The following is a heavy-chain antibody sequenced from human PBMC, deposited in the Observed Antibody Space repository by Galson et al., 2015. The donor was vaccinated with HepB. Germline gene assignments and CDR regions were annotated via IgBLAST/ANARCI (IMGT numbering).Heavy chain of an antibody. J-gene: IGHJ2*01. CDR3: ASGRTTNYWYFDL. V-gene: IGHV1-69*06. CDR1: ADTFNKYA. CDR2: IIPVYGAA. Sequence: SVKVSCKASADTFNKYAISWLRQAPGQGPEWMAGIIPVYGAANYAQALHGRVSITADKSTTTVHMELSSLTSEDTAVYYCASGRTTNYWYFDLWGRGTLVTVSS. D-gene: IGHD1-26*01.